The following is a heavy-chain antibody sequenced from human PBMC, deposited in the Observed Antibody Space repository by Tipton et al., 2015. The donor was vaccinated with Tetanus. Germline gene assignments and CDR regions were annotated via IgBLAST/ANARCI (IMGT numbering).Heavy chain of an antibody. CDR3: VRDGGSSGWLAY. CDR2: MYSGGDT. Sequence: SLRLSCTASDLTFDLTFEKYAMNWVRQAPGKGLEWVSVMYSGGDTYYVDSVKGRFSISRDNAKNTLYLQMNSLRVEDTAVYYCVRDGGSSGWLAYWGQGTLVTVSS. J-gene: IGHJ4*02. V-gene: IGHV3-53*01. CDR1: DLTFDLTFEKYA. D-gene: IGHD6-19*01.